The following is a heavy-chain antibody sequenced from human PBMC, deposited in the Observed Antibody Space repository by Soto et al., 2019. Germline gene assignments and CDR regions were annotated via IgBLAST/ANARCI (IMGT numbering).Heavy chain of an antibody. CDR3: VRQGGRAEAGLDY. Sequence: PLXTLSLTCTVSGGSISSSSYYWVWIRQPPGKGLEWIGNIYYSGSTYYNPSLESRVTISVDTSKNQFSLKLSPVTAADTSVYYCVRQGGRAEAGLDYCGQGTLVTLSS. V-gene: IGHV4-39*01. CDR1: GGSISSSSYY. D-gene: IGHD6-13*01. CDR2: IYYSGST. J-gene: IGHJ4*02.